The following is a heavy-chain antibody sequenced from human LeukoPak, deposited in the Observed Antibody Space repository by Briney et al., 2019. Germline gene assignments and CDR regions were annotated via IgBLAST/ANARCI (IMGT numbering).Heavy chain of an antibody. CDR3: TKLAAVSADY. J-gene: IGHJ4*02. Sequence: GGSLRLSCAVSGFTFSDYDMYRVRQAPGKGLECVAFIRYDGRNKLYADSVKGRFTISRDNSENTLYLQMNSLRVEDTAVYYCTKLAAVSADYWGRGTLVTVSS. CDR1: GFTFSDYD. CDR2: IRYDGRNK. V-gene: IGHV3-30*02. D-gene: IGHD4-11*01.